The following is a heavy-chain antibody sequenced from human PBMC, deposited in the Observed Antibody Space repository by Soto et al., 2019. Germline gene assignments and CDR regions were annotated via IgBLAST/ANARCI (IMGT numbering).Heavy chain of an antibody. Sequence: QVHLVQSGAEVKKPGASVKVSCKASGYTFTSYGITWVRQAPGQGLEWMGWISAHNGNTDYAQKLQGRVIVTRDTSTSTAYMELRSLRSDDTAVYFCARGRYGDYWGQGALVTVSS. CDR1: GYTFTSYG. J-gene: IGHJ4*02. CDR3: ARGRYGDY. D-gene: IGHD1-1*01. V-gene: IGHV1-18*01. CDR2: ISAHNGNT.